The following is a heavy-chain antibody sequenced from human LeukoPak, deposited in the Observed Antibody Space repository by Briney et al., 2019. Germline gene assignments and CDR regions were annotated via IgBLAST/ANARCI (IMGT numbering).Heavy chain of an antibody. Sequence: SETLSLTCTVSGGSISSGDYYWTWIRQPPGKGLEWIGYIYYSGSTYYNPSLKSRVTISVDTSKNQFSLKLSSATAADTAVYFCARGYNSDSSGYYPDWYFALWGRGTLVTVSS. CDR1: GGSISSGDYY. V-gene: IGHV4-30-4*01. CDR3: ARGYNSDSSGYYPDWYFAL. D-gene: IGHD3-22*01. J-gene: IGHJ2*01. CDR2: IYYSGST.